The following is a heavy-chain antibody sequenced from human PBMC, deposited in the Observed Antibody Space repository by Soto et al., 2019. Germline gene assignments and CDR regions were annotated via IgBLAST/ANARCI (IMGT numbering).Heavy chain of an antibody. J-gene: IGHJ4*02. Sequence: KPSETLSLTCTVSGGSITGYYWSWIRQPPGKGLEWIGNIFYIGGTNYNPSLNSRVTISVDTSKKQFSLKLSSVTAADTALYYCARARSGSDPHDYWGQGTLVTVSS. CDR1: GGSITGYY. V-gene: IGHV4-59*01. D-gene: IGHD3-10*01. CDR2: IFYIGGT. CDR3: ARARSGSDPHDY.